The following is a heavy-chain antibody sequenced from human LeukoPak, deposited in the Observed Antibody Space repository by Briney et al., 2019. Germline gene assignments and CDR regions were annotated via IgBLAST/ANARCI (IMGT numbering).Heavy chain of an antibody. Sequence: SETLSLTCTVSGGSISSYYWSWIRQPAGKGLEWIGRIYTSGSTNYNPSLKSRVTMSVDTSKNQFSLKLSSVTAADTAVYYCARVPRYYDILTGYDYYYYYGMDVWGQGTTVTVSS. CDR3: ARVPRYYDILTGYDYYYYYGMDV. CDR2: IYTSGST. CDR1: GGSISSYY. J-gene: IGHJ6*02. D-gene: IGHD3-9*01. V-gene: IGHV4-4*07.